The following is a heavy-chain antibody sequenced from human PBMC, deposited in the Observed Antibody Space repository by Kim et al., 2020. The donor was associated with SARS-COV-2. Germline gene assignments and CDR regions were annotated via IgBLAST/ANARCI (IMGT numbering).Heavy chain of an antibody. CDR2: GTT. J-gene: IGHJ3*02. Sequence: GTTHSNPSLQGRVTMSVDTSKTQFSLRLSSATAADTAVYYCARSYSGPFDIWGQGTMVTVSS. V-gene: IGHV4-39*01. D-gene: IGHD3-10*01. CDR3: ARSYSGPFDI.